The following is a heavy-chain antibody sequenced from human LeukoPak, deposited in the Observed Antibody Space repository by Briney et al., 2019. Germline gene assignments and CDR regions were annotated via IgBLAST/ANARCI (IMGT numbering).Heavy chain of an antibody. Sequence: PGGSLRLSCAASGFSFSDYYMTWIRQAPGKGLEWVSYISTSGSTIYYADSVKGRFTISRDNAKNTLYLQMNSLRAEDTAVYYCARPRRRSSGLSYYSAFWGQGTLVTV. CDR1: GFSFSDYY. V-gene: IGHV3-11*01. J-gene: IGHJ4*02. CDR3: ARPRRRSSGLSYYSAF. CDR2: ISTSGSTI. D-gene: IGHD3-22*01.